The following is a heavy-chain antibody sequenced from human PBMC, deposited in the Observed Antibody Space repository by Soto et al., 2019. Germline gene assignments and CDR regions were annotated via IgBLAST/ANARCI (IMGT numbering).Heavy chain of an antibody. J-gene: IGHJ5*02. CDR1: GFTFSSYA. CDR3: AKAPYSSSSVVWFDP. D-gene: IGHD6-6*01. CDR2: ISGSGGST. Sequence: GGSLRLSCAASGFTFSSYAMSWVRQAPGKGLEWVSVISGSGGSTNYADSVKGRFTISRDNSKNTLYLQMNSLIAEDTAVYYWAKAPYSSSSVVWFDPWGQGTLVTVSS. V-gene: IGHV3-23*01.